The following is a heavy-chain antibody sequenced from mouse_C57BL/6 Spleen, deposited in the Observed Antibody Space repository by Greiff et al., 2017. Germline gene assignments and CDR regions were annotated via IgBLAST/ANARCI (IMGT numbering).Heavy chain of an antibody. CDR2: IRNKANGYTT. CDR1: GFTFTDYY. V-gene: IGHV7-3*01. CDR3: ARYITSNSPAWFAY. J-gene: IGHJ3*01. Sequence: DVKLVESGGGLVQPGGSLSLSCAASGFTFTDYYMSWVRQPPGKALEWLGFIRNKANGYTTEYSASVKGRFTISRDNSQSILYLQMNALRAEDSATYYCARYITSNSPAWFAYWGQGTLVTVSA. D-gene: IGHD2-5*01.